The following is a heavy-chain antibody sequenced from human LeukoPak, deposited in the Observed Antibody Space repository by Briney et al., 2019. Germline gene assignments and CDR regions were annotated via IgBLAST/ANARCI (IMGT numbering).Heavy chain of an antibody. CDR2: IYYSGST. J-gene: IGHJ4*02. CDR3: ARSRIQLWLRTDFDY. V-gene: IGHV4-59*08. Sequence: SETLSLTCTVSGDSISSYYWSWIRQPPGKGLKWIGYIYYSGSTSYSPSLRSRVTISVDTSKNQFSLKLSSVTAADTAVYYCARSRIQLWLRTDFDYWGQGTLVTVSS. D-gene: IGHD5-18*01. CDR1: GDSISSYY.